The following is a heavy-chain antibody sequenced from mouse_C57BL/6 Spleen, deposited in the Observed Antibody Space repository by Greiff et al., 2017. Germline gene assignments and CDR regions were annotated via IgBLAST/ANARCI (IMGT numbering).Heavy chain of an antibody. Sequence: QVQLQQPGAELVMPGASVKLSCKASGYTFTSYWMHWVKQRPGQGLEWIGEIDPSDSYTNYNQKFKGKSTLTVDKSSSTAYMQLSSLTSEDSAVYYCARSGNYGSSLFDDWGQGTTLTVSS. V-gene: IGHV1-69*01. CDR1: GYTFTSYW. CDR3: ARSGNYGSSLFDD. CDR2: IDPSDSYT. J-gene: IGHJ2*01. D-gene: IGHD1-1*01.